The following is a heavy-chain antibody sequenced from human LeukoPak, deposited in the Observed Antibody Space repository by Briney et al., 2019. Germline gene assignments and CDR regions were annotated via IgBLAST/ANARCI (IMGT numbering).Heavy chain of an antibody. Sequence: PGRSLRLSCAASGFTFSTYGMHWVRQAPGKGLEWVAVIWYDGSNQYYADSVKGRFTISRDNSKNTLYLQMNSLRAEDTAVYFCAKDKTSGSYSLGFEYWGQGALVTVSS. CDR3: AKDKTSGSYSLGFEY. D-gene: IGHD1-26*01. CDR1: GFTFSTYG. J-gene: IGHJ4*02. V-gene: IGHV3-33*03. CDR2: IWYDGSNQ.